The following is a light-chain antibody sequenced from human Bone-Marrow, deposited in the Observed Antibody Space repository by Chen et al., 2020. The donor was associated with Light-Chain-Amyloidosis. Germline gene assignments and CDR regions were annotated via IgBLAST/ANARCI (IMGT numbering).Light chain of an antibody. Sequence: SYELTQPHSASVSPGQQARITCSGDDLPTKYAYWYQQKPGQAPVLVIHRDTERPSGISERFSGSSSGTTATLTISGVQAEDEADYHCQSADSSGTYEVIFGGGTKLTVL. CDR1: DLPTKY. CDR2: RDT. CDR3: QSADSSGTYEVI. J-gene: IGLJ2*01. V-gene: IGLV3-25*03.